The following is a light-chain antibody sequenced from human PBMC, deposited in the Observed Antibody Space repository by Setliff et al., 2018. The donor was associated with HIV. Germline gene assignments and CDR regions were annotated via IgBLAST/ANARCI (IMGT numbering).Light chain of an antibody. J-gene: IGLJ2*01. Sequence: QSALTQPPSASGTPGQRVTISCSGSSSNIGRNAVTWYQQLPGAAPRLLIYSTNQRPAGVPARFSGSKSGTSASLAISGLQPEDEADYYCAAWDDSLNGHGVFGGGTKVTVL. CDR2: STN. CDR1: SSNIGRNA. CDR3: AAWDDSLNGHGV. V-gene: IGLV1-44*01.